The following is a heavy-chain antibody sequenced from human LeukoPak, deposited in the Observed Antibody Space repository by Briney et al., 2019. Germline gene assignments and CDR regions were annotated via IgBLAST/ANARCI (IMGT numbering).Heavy chain of an antibody. J-gene: IGHJ6*03. V-gene: IGHV3-43D*03. CDR3: VKAPYGYYYMDV. D-gene: IGHD3-16*01. CDR1: GFTFSSYE. Sequence: QSGGSLRLSCAASGFTFSSYEMNWVRQAPGKGLEWVSLISWDGGSAYYAESVKGRFTISRDNSKNSLYLQMNSLRAEDTALYYCVKAPYGYYYMDVWGKGTTVTVSS. CDR2: ISWDGGSA.